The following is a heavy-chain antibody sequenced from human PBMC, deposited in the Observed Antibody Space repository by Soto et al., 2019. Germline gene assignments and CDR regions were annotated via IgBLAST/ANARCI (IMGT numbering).Heavy chain of an antibody. J-gene: IGHJ4*02. D-gene: IGHD1-26*01. V-gene: IGHV3-23*01. CDR2: IIGAGAP. CDR3: AEDVTPDSRWDIDY. CDR1: GFTFSIYA. Sequence: EVQLLESGGGLVQPGGSLRLSCAASGFTFSIYAMNWVRQAPGKGLEWVAGIIGAGAPYYADPVKGRFTSSRDNSNNILYLPMNNLRDENTALYFCAEDVTPDSRWDIDYWGQGTLVTVSS.